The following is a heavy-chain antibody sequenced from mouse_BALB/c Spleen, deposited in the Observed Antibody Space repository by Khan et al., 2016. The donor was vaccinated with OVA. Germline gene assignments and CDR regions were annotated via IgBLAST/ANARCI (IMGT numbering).Heavy chain of an antibody. V-gene: IGHV1S132*01. J-gene: IGHJ3*01. Sequence: QVQLQQPGAELVKPGASVKLSCRTSGYTFTNYWIQWIKQRPGQGLGWIGQIFPGTGTTYYNEIFKAKATLTIDTSSSTAYMQLSSLTSEDSAVYFCARGYFGNYEFAYWGQGTLVTVSA. CDR3: ARGYFGNYEFAY. CDR1: GYTFTNYW. D-gene: IGHD2-1*01. CDR2: IFPGTGTT.